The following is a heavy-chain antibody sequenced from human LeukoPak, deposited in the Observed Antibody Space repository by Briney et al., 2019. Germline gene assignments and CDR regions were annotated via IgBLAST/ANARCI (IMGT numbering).Heavy chain of an antibody. D-gene: IGHD5-18*01. J-gene: IGHJ4*02. Sequence: SETLSLTCTVSGGSISSYYWSWIRQPPGKGLEWIGYIYYSGSTNYNPSLKSRVTISVDTSKNQFSLKLSSVTAADTAVYYCARGGGYSYGTPIDYWGQGTLVTVSS. CDR3: ARGGGYSYGTPIDY. CDR1: GGSISSYY. CDR2: IYYSGST. V-gene: IGHV4-59*12.